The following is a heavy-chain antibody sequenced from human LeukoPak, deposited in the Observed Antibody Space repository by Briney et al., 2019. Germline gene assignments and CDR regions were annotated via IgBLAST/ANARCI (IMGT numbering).Heavy chain of an antibody. D-gene: IGHD5-18*01. CDR1: GFTFSSYA. CDR2: ISGSGGST. Sequence: PGGSLRLSCAASGFTFSSYAMSWFRQAPGKGLEWVSAISGSGGSTYYADSVKGRFTISRDNSKNTLYLQMNSLRAEDTAVYYCAKDMTPRGYSYGYDAFDIWGQGTMVTASS. J-gene: IGHJ3*02. CDR3: AKDMTPRGYSYGYDAFDI. V-gene: IGHV3-23*01.